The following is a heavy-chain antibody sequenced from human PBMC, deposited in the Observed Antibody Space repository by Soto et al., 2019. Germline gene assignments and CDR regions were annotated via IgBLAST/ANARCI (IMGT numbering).Heavy chain of an antibody. D-gene: IGHD2-8*01. CDR1: GGSITNYY. J-gene: IGHJ4*02. CDR3: ASIRGYCTNGVCRQRGPIDY. V-gene: IGHV4-59*12. Sequence: SETLSLTCTVSGGSITNYYWNWIRQAPGKGLEWIGYIFYTGSTNYNPSLKSRVTISVDRSKNQFSLKLSSVTAADTAVYYCASIRGYCTNGVCRQRGPIDYWGQGTLVTVSS. CDR2: IFYTGST.